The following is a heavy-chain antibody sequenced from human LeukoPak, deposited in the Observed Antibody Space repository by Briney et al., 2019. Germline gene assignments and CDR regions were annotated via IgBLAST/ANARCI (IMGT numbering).Heavy chain of an antibody. CDR1: GGSISSGSYY. CDR3: ARARNDRGDYFDY. Sequence: SETLSLTCTVSGGSISSGSYYWSWIRQPAGKGLEWIGRIYTSGSTNYNPSLKGRVTISVDKSKNQFSLKLSSVTAADTAVYYCARARNDRGDYFDYWGQGTLVTVSS. J-gene: IGHJ4*02. CDR2: IYTSGST. D-gene: IGHD3-9*01. V-gene: IGHV4-61*02.